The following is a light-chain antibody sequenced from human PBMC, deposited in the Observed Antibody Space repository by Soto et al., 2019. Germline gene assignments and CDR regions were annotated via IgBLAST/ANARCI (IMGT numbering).Light chain of an antibody. CDR1: SSDVGGYNF. CDR3: SSYTSINTHV. CDR2: DVS. J-gene: IGLJ1*01. V-gene: IGLV2-14*01. Sequence: QSALTQPASVSGSPGQSITISCTGTSSDVGGYNFVSWYQQHPGKAPKLIISDVSNWPSGVSTRFSGSKSGNTASLTISGLQAEDEADYYCSSYTSINTHVFGTGTKLTVL.